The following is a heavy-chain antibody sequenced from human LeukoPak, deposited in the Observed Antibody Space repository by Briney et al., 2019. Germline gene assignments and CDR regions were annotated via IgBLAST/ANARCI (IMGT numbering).Heavy chain of an antibody. D-gene: IGHD3-3*01. J-gene: IGHJ4*02. CDR3: AKDPNPLYDLWSGYK. V-gene: IGHV3-23*01. CDR2: IGGRDDRT. Sequence: PGGSLRLSCATSGFTFTGHTMTWFRQAPGKGLEWVSIIGGRDDRTYYADYVEGRFAISRDTSKNILYLQMNGLRAEDTAVYYCAKDPNPLYDLWSGYKWGQGTLVTVSS. CDR1: GFTFTGHT.